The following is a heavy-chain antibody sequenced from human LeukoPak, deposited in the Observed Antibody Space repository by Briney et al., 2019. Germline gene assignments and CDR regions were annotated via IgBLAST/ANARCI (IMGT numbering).Heavy chain of an antibody. V-gene: IGHV1-2*02. CDR1: GYTFIGYY. CDR3: ARTGVWFRELSHLPD. D-gene: IGHD3-10*01. Sequence: ASVKASCKASGYTFIGYYIHWVRQAPGQGLEWMGWINPNSGDTNYAQKFQGRVTMTRDTSISTAYMGLSSLISDDTAFYYCARTGVWFRELSHLPDWGQGTLVTVSS. CDR2: INPNSGDT. J-gene: IGHJ4*02.